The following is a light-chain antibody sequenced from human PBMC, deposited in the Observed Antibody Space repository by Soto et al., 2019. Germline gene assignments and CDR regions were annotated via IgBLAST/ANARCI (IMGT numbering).Light chain of an antibody. V-gene: IGLV1-44*01. Sequence: QSVLTQPPSASGTPGQGVTISCSGSDSNIASHSVNWYQQFPGTAPKLLIYNNNLRPSGVLDRFSGSKSGTSASLAISGLQSEDEADYDCATWDDSLNGVVFGGGTKLTV. CDR1: DSNIASHS. J-gene: IGLJ3*02. CDR3: ATWDDSLNGVV. CDR2: NNN.